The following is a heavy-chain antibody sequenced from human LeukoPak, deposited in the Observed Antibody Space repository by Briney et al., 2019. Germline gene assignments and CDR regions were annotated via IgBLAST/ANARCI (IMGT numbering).Heavy chain of an antibody. CDR2: ISWGGGSI. Sequence: PGGSLTLSCAASGFSFYDYPMHGVRHAPGKGLVWVSLISWGGGSIYYADSVKGRFTITRDNSKNSMYLQKNSLRTEDTALYYCAKDARLGCSSISCPFDYWGQGTLVTVSS. D-gene: IGHD2-2*01. V-gene: IGHV3-43*01. J-gene: IGHJ4*02. CDR3: AKDARLGCSSISCPFDY. CDR1: GFSFYDYP.